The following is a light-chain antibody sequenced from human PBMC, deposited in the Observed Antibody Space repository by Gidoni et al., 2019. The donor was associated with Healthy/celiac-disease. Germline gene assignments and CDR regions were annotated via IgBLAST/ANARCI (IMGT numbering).Light chain of an antibody. Sequence: EIVMTHPPLSLPVTPGEPASISSRSSQSLLPSTGHNDLEWYRQTPGPSPQLLSYLGSNRASGVPDRFSGSGSGTDFTLRIIRVEAEDVGVYYYMKALQTPTFXQXTKLEIK. CDR3: MKALQTPT. CDR1: QSLLPSTGHND. J-gene: IGKJ2*01. CDR2: LGS. V-gene: IGKV2-28*01.